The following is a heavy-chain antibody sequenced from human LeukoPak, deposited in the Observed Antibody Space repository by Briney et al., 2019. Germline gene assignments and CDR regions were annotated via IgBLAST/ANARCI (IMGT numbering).Heavy chain of an antibody. CDR2: ISSSSTI. J-gene: IGHJ6*02. CDR3: ARDIYSSGWSSYYYYYGMDV. V-gene: IGHV3-48*01. Sequence: PGGSLRLSCAASGFTFSSYSMNWVRQAPGKGLEWVSYISSSSTIYYADSVKGRFTISRDNAKNSLYLQMNSLRAEDTAVYYCARDIYSSGWSSYYYYYGMDVWGQGTTVTVSS. D-gene: IGHD6-19*01. CDR1: GFTFSSYS.